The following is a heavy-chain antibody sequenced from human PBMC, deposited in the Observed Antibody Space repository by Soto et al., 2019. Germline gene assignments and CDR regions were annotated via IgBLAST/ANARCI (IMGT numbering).Heavy chain of an antibody. J-gene: IGHJ4*02. CDR3: ARDAGGAYDH. V-gene: IGHV4-59*01. Sequence: SETLSLTCTVSGAPITINYWSWIRQAPGKGLEWIGYIYYSGSTTYNPSLKSRVTMSADTTKDQFSLKLSSVTAAATAVYYCARDAGGAYDHWGPEILVTAPQ. CDR2: IYYSGST. D-gene: IGHD2-21*01. CDR1: GAPITINY.